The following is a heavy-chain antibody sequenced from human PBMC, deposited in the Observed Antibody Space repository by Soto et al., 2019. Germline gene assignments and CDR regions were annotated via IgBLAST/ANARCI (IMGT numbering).Heavy chain of an antibody. CDR3: ARDGGYCSGGSCYGMLYDY. J-gene: IGHJ4*02. CDR2: IIPIFGTA. D-gene: IGHD2-15*01. V-gene: IGHV1-69*01. Sequence: QVQLVQSGAEVKKPGSSVKVSCKDSGGTFSSYAISWVRQAPGQGLEWKGGIIPIFGTANYAQKFQGRVTITADESTSTAYMELSSLRSEDTAVYYCARDGGYCSGGSCYGMLYDYWGQGTLVTVSS. CDR1: GGTFSSYA.